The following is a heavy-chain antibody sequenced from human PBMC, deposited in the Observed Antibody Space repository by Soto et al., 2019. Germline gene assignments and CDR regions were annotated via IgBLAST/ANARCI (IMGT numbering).Heavy chain of an antibody. J-gene: IGHJ4*02. CDR1: GISFSNAW. CDR3: TTYDYFWGSDRYRWAY. CDR2: IKRETEGGAT. V-gene: IGHV3-15*01. D-gene: IGHD3-16*02. Sequence: GGSLRLSCAGSGISFSNAWMSWVRQAPGEGLQWVARIKRETEGGATDYAAPVEGRFTISKDDSKNALYLQMSGLKTEDTAVYYCTTYDYFWGSDRYRWAYWGLGTLVTVSS.